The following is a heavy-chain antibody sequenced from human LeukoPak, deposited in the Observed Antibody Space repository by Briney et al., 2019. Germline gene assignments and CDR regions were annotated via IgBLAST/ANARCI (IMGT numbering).Heavy chain of an antibody. CDR3: ARDSSLPTVTIPFDY. D-gene: IGHD4-17*01. CDR1: GFTFSSYS. Sequence: GGSLRLSCAASGFTFSSYSMNWVRQAPGKGLEWVSYISSSSSTIYYADSVKGRFTISRDNAKNSLYLQMNSLRAEDTAVYYCARDSSLPTVTIPFDYWGQGTLVTVSS. CDR2: ISSSSSTI. V-gene: IGHV3-48*01. J-gene: IGHJ4*02.